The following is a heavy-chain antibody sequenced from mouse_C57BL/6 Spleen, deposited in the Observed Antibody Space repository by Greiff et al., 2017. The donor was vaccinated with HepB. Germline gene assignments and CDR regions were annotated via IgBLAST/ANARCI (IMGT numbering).Heavy chain of an antibody. CDR1: GYTFTSYW. V-gene: IGHV1-61*01. Sequence: QVQLQQPGAELVRPGSSVKLSCQASGYTFTSYWMDWVKQRPGQGLEWIGNIYPSDSETHYNQKFKDKATLTVDKSSSTAYMQLSSLTSEDSAVYYCARSLRWFAYWGQGTLVTVSA. J-gene: IGHJ3*01. CDR2: IYPSDSET. D-gene: IGHD1-1*01. CDR3: ARSLRWFAY.